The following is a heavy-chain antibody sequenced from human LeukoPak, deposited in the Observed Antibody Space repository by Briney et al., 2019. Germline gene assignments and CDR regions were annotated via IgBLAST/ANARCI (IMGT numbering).Heavy chain of an antibody. J-gene: IGHJ4*02. D-gene: IGHD1-26*01. CDR1: GFTFSSYA. CDR3: AKDHSGSYLFPRGASDY. V-gene: IGHV3-23*01. Sequence: GGSLRLSCAASGFTFSSYAMSWVRQAPGKGLEWVSAISGSGGSTYYADSVKGRFTISRDNSKNTLYLQMNSLRAEDTAVYYCAKDHSGSYLFPRGASDYWGQGTPVTVSS. CDR2: ISGSGGST.